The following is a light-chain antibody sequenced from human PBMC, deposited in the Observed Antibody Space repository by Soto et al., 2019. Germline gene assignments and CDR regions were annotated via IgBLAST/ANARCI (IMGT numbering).Light chain of an antibody. J-gene: IGKJ4*01. CDR3: QQAASFPLT. V-gene: IGKV1-12*01. CDR1: QGISSR. Sequence: DIQMTQSPSSVSASVGDRVTITCRASQGISSRLAWYQQKPGKAPNLLIYAASRLQSGVPSRFRGTGSGTDFTLTISSLQPEDFAIYYCQQAASFPLTFGGGTKVEVK. CDR2: AAS.